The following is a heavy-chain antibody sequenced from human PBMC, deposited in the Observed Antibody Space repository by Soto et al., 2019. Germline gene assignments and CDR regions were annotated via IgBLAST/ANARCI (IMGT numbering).Heavy chain of an antibody. Sequence: ASVKVSCKASGGTFSSYTISWVRQAPGQGLEWMGRIIPILGIANYAQKFQGRVTITADKSTSTAYMELSSLRSEDTAVYYCARAESHTLAGWFDPWGQGTLVTVSS. D-gene: IGHD2-2*02. V-gene: IGHV1-69*02. CDR1: GGTFSSYT. CDR2: IIPILGIA. J-gene: IGHJ5*02. CDR3: ARAESHTLAGWFDP.